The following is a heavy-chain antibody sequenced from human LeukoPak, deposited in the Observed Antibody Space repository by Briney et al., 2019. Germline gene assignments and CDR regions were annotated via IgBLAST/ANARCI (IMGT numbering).Heavy chain of an antibody. V-gene: IGHV3-53*01. CDR2: IYSGGST. J-gene: IGHJ6*02. CDR1: GFTFGDYG. D-gene: IGHD6-13*01. Sequence: GGSLRLSCITSGFTFGDYGLSWVRQAPGKGLEWVSVIYSGGSTYYADSVKGRFTISRDNSKNTLYLQMNSLRAEDTAVYYCARDSGYSSSWYAGSMDVWGQGTTVTVSS. CDR3: ARDSGYSSSWYAGSMDV.